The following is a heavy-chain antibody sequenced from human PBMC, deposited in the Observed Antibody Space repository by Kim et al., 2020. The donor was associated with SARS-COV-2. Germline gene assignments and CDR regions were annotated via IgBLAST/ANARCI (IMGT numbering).Heavy chain of an antibody. CDR3: AKEAAAFLSYMDV. J-gene: IGHJ6*03. D-gene: IGHD3-3*02. Sequence: ADSVKGRLTISRDNSKNTLYLQMNSLRAEDTAVYYCAKEAAAFLSYMDVWGKGTTVSVS. V-gene: IGHV3-30-3*02.